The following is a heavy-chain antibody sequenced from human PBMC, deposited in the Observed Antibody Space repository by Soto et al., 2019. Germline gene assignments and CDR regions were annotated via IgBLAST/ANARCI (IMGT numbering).Heavy chain of an antibody. CDR3: AASYGSGYRAFDY. D-gene: IGHD3-10*01. Sequence: QVQLVQSGTEVKKPGSSVKVSCKASGDTFSFYTINWVRQAPGLGLEWVGRINPIVSMSNYAQKFQGRASXTXDXXTSTAYMELRSLRSDDTAMYFCAASYGSGYRAFDYWGQGALVIVSS. V-gene: IGHV1-69*02. J-gene: IGHJ4*02. CDR1: GDTFSFYT. CDR2: INPIVSMS.